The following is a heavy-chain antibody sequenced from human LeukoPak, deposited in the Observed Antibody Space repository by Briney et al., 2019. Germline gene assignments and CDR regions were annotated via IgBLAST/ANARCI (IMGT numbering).Heavy chain of an antibody. CDR2: IYTSGST. Sequence: SETLSLTCTVSGGSISSGSYYWSWIRQPAGKGLEWIGRIYTSGSTNYNPSLKSRVTISVDTSKNQFSLKLSSVTAADTAVYYCARASGWLQDTNHWFDPWGQGTLVTVSS. D-gene: IGHD6-19*01. CDR1: GGSISSGSYY. V-gene: IGHV4-61*02. CDR3: ARASGWLQDTNHWFDP. J-gene: IGHJ5*02.